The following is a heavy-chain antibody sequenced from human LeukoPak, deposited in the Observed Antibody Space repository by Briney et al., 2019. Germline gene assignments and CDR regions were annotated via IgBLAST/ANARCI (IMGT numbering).Heavy chain of an antibody. Sequence: GGSLRLSCAVSGLTFSSSWMDWVRQAPGKGLEWVSTISNSGDATYYADSVKGRFTISRDNSKNTLYLQMNSLRAEDTAVYYCAKAPPYKKYFDYWGQGTLVTVSS. CDR1: GLTFSSSW. V-gene: IGHV3-23*01. CDR2: ISNSGDAT. D-gene: IGHD1-1*01. J-gene: IGHJ4*02. CDR3: AKAPPYKKYFDY.